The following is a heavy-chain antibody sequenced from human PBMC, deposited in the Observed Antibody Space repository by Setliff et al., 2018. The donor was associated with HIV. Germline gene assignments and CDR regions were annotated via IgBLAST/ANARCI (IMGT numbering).Heavy chain of an antibody. J-gene: IGHJ5*02. CDR2: INPNSGGT. V-gene: IGHV1-2*06. Sequence: ASVKVSCKASGYTFTGYYMHWVRQAPGQGLEWMGRINPNSGGTNHAQKFQGRVTMTRDTSISTAYMELSSLRSDDTAVYFCAVIPEGTRGLSGDYVSWGQGTLVTVSS. D-gene: IGHD4-17*01. CDR3: AVIPEGTRGLSGDYVS. CDR1: GYTFTGYY.